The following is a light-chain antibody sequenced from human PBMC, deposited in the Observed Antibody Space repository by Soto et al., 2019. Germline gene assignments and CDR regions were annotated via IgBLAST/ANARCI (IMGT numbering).Light chain of an antibody. CDR3: QHYYTSYTT. J-gene: IGKJ1*01. Sequence: EIVLTQSPATLSFTPGEKTTLSCRASQSINSQLAWYQQKPGQAPRLLIYDASNRATGIPARFSGSGSGTDFTLTISRLEPEDFAVYYCQHYYTSYTTFGQGTKVDIK. CDR2: DAS. V-gene: IGKV3-11*01. CDR1: QSINSQ.